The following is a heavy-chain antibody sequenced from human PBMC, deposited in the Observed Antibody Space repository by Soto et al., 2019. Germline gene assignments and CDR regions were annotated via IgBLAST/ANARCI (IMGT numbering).Heavy chain of an antibody. J-gene: IGHJ4*02. CDR3: ARDFEY. CDR2: INSDGSST. V-gene: IGHV3-74*01. Sequence: GGSLRLSCEASGFTFSTFWMHWVRQAPGKGLVWVSRINSDGSSTNYADSVKGRVTISRDNAKNMLYLQMNSLRAEDTAVYYCARDFEYWGQGTLVTVSS. CDR1: GFTFSTFW.